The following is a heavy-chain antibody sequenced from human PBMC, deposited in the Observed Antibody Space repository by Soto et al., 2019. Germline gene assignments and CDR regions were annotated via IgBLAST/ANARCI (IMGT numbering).Heavy chain of an antibody. D-gene: IGHD6-19*01. CDR1: GFTFSGYS. Sequence: PGGSLRLSCAASGFTFSGYSMNWVRQAPGKGLEWVSSISTTSSYIYYADSVRGRFTVSRDNAKNSLYLQMNSLRPGDTAMYYCAKDRDRIAVGLDAFDIWGQGTMVTVSS. V-gene: IGHV3-21*04. CDR3: AKDRDRIAVGLDAFDI. J-gene: IGHJ3*02. CDR2: ISTTSSYI.